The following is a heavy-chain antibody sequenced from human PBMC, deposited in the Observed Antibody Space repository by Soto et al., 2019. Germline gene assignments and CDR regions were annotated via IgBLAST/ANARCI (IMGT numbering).Heavy chain of an antibody. V-gene: IGHV3-30*18. CDR1: GVTFSSHG. J-gene: IGHJ4*02. Sequence: QVQLVESGGGVVQPGRSLRLSCAASGVTFSSHGMHWARQAPGKGLEWVALISSDGSKENYADSVKGRFTISRDNSKNTLYLQMNSLRAEDTAMYYCGKDDPVLACWVQGTLVIVSS. D-gene: IGHD2-15*01. CDR3: GKDDPVLAC. CDR2: ISSDGSKE.